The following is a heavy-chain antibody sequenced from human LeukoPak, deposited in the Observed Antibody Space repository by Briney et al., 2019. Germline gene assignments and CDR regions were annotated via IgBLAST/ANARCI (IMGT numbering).Heavy chain of an antibody. Sequence: PGGSLRLSCAASAFTFSNFWMSWVRQAPGKGLEWVANIKQDGSDKYYVDSVKGRYTISRDNAKNSLYLQMNSLRAEDTAMYHCARSRDGYTYYYYYMDVWGRGTTVTVSS. J-gene: IGHJ6*03. CDR1: AFTFSNFW. D-gene: IGHD5-24*01. CDR2: IKQDGSDK. V-gene: IGHV3-7*01. CDR3: ARSRDGYTYYYYYMDV.